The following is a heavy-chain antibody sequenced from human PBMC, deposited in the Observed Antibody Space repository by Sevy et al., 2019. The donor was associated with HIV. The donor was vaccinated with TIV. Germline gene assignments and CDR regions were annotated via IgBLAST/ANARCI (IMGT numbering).Heavy chain of an antibody. D-gene: IGHD2-8*01. V-gene: IGHV3-15*01. CDR2: IKSKTDGGTT. CDR3: ATAGPPSSYCTNGVCYYYYYGMDV. CDR1: GFTFSNAW. J-gene: IGHJ6*02. Sequence: GGSLRLSCAASGFTFSNAWMSWVRQAPGKGLEWVGRIKSKTDGGTTDYAAPVKGRFTISRDDSKNTLYLQMNSLKTEDTAVYYCATAGPPSSYCTNGVCYYYYYGMDVWGQGTTVTVSS.